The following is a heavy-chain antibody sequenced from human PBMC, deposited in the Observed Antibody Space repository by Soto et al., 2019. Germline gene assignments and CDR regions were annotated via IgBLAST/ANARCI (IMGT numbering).Heavy chain of an antibody. D-gene: IGHD4-17*01. Sequence: PSETLSLTCTVSGGSISSYYWSWIRQPPGKGLEWIGYIYYSGSTNYNPSLKSRVTISVDTSKNQFSLKLSSVTAADTAVYYCARLRGTVTTFEQFDYWGQGTLVTVSS. CDR3: ARLRGTVTTFEQFDY. J-gene: IGHJ4*02. CDR1: GGSISSYY. CDR2: IYYSGST. V-gene: IGHV4-59*08.